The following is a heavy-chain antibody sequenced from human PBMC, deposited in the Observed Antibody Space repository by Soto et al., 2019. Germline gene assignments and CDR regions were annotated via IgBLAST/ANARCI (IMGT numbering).Heavy chain of an antibody. CDR2: IIPIFGTA. D-gene: IGHD6-19*01. J-gene: IGHJ5*02. V-gene: IGHV1-69*12. Sequence: QVQLVQSGAEVKKPGSSVKVSCKASGGTLSSYAISWVRQDPGPGREWLGGIIPIFGTANYEQKVQGRVTITADESTSTAYMELSSLRSEYTAVYYCARVEYSSGWYGWFDPWGQGTLVTVSS. CDR1: GGTLSSYA. CDR3: ARVEYSSGWYGWFDP.